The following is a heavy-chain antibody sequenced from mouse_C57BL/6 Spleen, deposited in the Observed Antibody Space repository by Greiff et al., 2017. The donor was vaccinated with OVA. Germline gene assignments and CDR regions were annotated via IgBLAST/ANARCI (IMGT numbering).Heavy chain of an antibody. CDR1: GFSLTSYG. CDR2: IWSDGST. CDR3: ARQGGSYGSSYYAMDY. Sequence: VKLVESGPGLVAPSQSLSITCTVSGFSLTSYGVHWVRQPPGKGLEWLVVIWSDGSTTYNSALKSRLSISKDNSKSQVFLKMNSLQTDDTAMYYCARQGGSYGSSYYAMDYWGQGTSVTVSS. V-gene: IGHV2-6-1*01. J-gene: IGHJ4*01. D-gene: IGHD1-1*01.